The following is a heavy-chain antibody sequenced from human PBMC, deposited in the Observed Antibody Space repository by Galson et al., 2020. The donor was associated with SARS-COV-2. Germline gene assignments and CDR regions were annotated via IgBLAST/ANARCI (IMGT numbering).Heavy chain of an antibody. J-gene: IGHJ3*02. CDR1: GITFSSYS. V-gene: IGHV3-64*01. D-gene: IGHD6-19*01. CDR3: ARGQWLEPFDI. Sequence: GGSLRLSCAASGITFSSYSMYWVRQVPGKGLEYVSGITSNGGSTSYGNSVKGRFTISRDNAKNTLYLQMGSLRADDMAVYYCARGQWLEPFDIWGQGTMVTVSS. CDR2: ITSNGGST.